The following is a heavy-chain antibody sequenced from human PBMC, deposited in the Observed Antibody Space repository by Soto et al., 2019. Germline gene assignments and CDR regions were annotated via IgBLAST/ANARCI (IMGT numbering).Heavy chain of an antibody. J-gene: IGHJ6*02. D-gene: IGHD6-13*01. CDR1: GFMFGTYW. V-gene: IGHV3-7*01. Sequence: VQLVESGGDSVQPGGSLRLSCEASGFMFGTYWMSWVRQAPGKGLEWVANIKHDGNETFFGDSVKGRFTSSRDNAKNSLYLEMNDLRVDDTGVYYCVRATRSWGHYYYHGMDVWGQGTTVTV. CDR2: IKHDGNET. CDR3: VRATRSWGHYYYHGMDV.